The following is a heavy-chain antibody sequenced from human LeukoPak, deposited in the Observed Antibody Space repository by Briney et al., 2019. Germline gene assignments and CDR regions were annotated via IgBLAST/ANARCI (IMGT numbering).Heavy chain of an antibody. Sequence: RGSLRLSCAASGFSFSSAWMRWVRQAPGKGLEWVSSISGVGGSTYYADSVKGRFTISRDNSKNTLYLQMNSLRAEDTAVYYCAKDVSYWGQGTLVTVSS. CDR1: GFSFSSAW. D-gene: IGHD5/OR15-5a*01. V-gene: IGHV3-23*01. J-gene: IGHJ4*02. CDR2: ISGVGGST. CDR3: AKDVSY.